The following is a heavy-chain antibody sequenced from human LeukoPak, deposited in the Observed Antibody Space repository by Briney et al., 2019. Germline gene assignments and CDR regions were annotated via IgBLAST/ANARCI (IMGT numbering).Heavy chain of an antibody. D-gene: IGHD2-8*02. Sequence: SETLSLTCTVSGGSMSSYYWSWIRQPPGKGLEWIGYIYYRGSTNYNPSLKSRVTISVDTSKNQFSLKLSSVTAADTAVYYCARAPVVYYFDYWGQGTLVTVSS. V-gene: IGHV4-59*01. CDR3: ARAPVVYYFDY. CDR2: IYYRGST. J-gene: IGHJ4*02. CDR1: GGSMSSYY.